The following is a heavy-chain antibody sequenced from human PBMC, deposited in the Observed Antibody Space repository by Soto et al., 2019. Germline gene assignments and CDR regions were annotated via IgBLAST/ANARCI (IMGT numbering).Heavy chain of an antibody. CDR3: ASAVSYDSSGYYVEYFDY. V-gene: IGHV3-30-3*01. CDR2: ISYDGSNK. CDR1: GFTFSSYA. D-gene: IGHD3-22*01. Sequence: QVQLVESGGGVVQPGRSLRLSCAASGFTFSSYAMHWVRQAPGKGLEWVAVISYDGSNKYYADSVKGRFTISRDNSKNTXXLQMNSLRAEDTAVYYCASAVSYDSSGYYVEYFDYWGQGTLVTVSS. J-gene: IGHJ4*02.